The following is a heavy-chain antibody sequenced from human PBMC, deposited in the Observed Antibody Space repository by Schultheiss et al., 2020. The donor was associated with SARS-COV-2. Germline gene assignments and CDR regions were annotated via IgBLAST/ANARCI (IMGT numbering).Heavy chain of an antibody. CDR3: ARDRRYKEYYFDY. CDR2: ISYDGSNK. CDR1: GFTFSSYA. J-gene: IGHJ4*02. Sequence: GGSLRLSCAASGFTFSSYAMSWVRQAPGKGLEWVAVISYDGSNKYYADSVKGRFTISRDNSKNTLYLQMNSLRAEDTAVYYCARDRRYKEYYFDYWGQGTLVTVSS. V-gene: IGHV3-30*01. D-gene: IGHD1-14*01.